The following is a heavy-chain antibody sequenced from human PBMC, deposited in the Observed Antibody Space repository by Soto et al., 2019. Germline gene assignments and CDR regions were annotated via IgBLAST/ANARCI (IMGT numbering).Heavy chain of an antibody. D-gene: IGHD3-3*01. J-gene: IGHJ6*02. CDR3: AREGFSTIFGVDPTGTTASSAPKYGMDV. V-gene: IGHV1-46*01. CDR2: INPSGGST. Sequence: GASVKVSCKASGYTFTSYYMHWARQAPGQGLEWMGIINPSGGSTSYAQKFQGRVTMTRDTSTSTVYMELSSLRSEDTAVYYCAREGFSTIFGVDPTGTTASSAPKYGMDVWGQGTTVTVSS. CDR1: GYTFTSYY.